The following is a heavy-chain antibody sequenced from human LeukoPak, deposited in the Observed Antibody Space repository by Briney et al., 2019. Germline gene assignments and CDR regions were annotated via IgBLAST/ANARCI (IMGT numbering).Heavy chain of an antibody. J-gene: IGHJ3*02. CDR2: ISYDGSNK. CDR3: ASLCGYSAFDI. CDR1: GFTFSSYG. Sequence: PGGSLRLSCAASGFTFSSYGMHWVRQAPGKGLEWVAVISYDGSNKYYADSVKGRFTISRDNSKNTLYLQMNSLRAEDTAVYYCASLCGYSAFDIWGQGTMVAVSS. V-gene: IGHV3-30*03. D-gene: IGHD5-12*01.